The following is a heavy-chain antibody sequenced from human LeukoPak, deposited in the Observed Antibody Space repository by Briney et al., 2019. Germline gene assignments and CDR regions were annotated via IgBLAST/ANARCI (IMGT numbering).Heavy chain of an antibody. CDR2: ISSNGGST. CDR3: ARASSGWYGY. V-gene: IGHV3-64*01. D-gene: IGHD6-19*01. CDR1: GFIFRNVW. Sequence: TGGSLRLSCAASGFIFRNVWMRWVRQAPGKGLEYVSAISSNGGSTYYANSVKGRFTISRDNSKNTLYLQMGSLRVEDMAVYYCARASSGWYGYWGQGTLVTVSS. J-gene: IGHJ4*02.